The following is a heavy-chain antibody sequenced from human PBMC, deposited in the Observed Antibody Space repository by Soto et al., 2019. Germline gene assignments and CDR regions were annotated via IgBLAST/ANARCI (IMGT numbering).Heavy chain of an antibody. CDR2: INPSGGST. CDR3: ARDIGRVAATVYYGMDV. J-gene: IGHJ6*02. D-gene: IGHD2-15*01. V-gene: IGHV1-46*01. Sequence: ASAKVSCKESGYTFTSYYMHWVRQDPGQGLEWMGIINPSGGSTSYAQKFQGRVTMTRDTSTSTVYMELSSLRSEDTAVYYCARDIGRVAATVYYGMDVWGQGTTVTVSS. CDR1: GYTFTSYY.